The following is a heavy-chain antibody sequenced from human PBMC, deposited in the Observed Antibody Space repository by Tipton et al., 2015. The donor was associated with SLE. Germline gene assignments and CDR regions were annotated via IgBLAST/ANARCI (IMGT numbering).Heavy chain of an antibody. D-gene: IGHD3-10*01. CDR1: AFSVSAYH. V-gene: IGHV3-21*03. J-gene: IGHJ5*02. CDR2: ISSSSRYI. Sequence: SLRLSCAASAFSVSAYHMTWVRQAPGKGLEWVSSISSSSRYIYHAESLKGRFTISRDNAKNSLYLQMNSLRVEDTAVYFCAGDDYASGITWGQGTLVTVSS. CDR3: AGDDYASGIT.